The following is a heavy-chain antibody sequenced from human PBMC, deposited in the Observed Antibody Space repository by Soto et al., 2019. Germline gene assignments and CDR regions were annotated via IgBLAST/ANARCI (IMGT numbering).Heavy chain of an antibody. V-gene: IGHV1-69*02. D-gene: IGHD2-8*01. CDR3: ARSAADVLMVYALDY. CDR2: IIPILGIA. J-gene: IGHJ4*02. CDR1: GGTFSSYT. Sequence: ASVKVSCKASGGTFSSYTISWVRQAPGQGLEWMGRIIPILGIANYAQKFQGRVTITADKSTSTAYMELSSLRSEDTAVYYCARSAADVLMVYALDYWGQGTLVTVSS.